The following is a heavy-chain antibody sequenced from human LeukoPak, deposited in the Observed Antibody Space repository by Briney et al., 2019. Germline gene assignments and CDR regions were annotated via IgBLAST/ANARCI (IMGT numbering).Heavy chain of an antibody. CDR1: GFTFSTYE. J-gene: IGHJ3*02. V-gene: IGHV3-48*03. D-gene: IGHD2-15*01. CDR3: ARGAPLVVVTTAAFDI. CDR2: ISSSGNNI. Sequence: PGGSLRLSCAASGFTFSTYEMSWVRQAPGKGLEWVSYISSSGNNIYYADSVKGRFTISRDNAKNSPYLQMNSLRDEDAAVYYCARGAPLVVVTTAAFDIWGQGTMVTVSS.